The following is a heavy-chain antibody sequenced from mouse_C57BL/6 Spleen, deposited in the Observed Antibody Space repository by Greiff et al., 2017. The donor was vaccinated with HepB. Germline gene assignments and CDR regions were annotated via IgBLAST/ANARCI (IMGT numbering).Heavy chain of an antibody. Sequence: VKLMESGAELARPGASVKLSCKASGYTFTSYGISWVKQRTGQGLEWIGEIYPRSGNTYYNEKFKGKATLTADKSSSTAYMELRSLTSEDSAVYFCARENGSSYGWYFDVWGTGTTVTVSS. D-gene: IGHD1-1*01. V-gene: IGHV1-81*01. CDR1: GYTFTSYG. J-gene: IGHJ1*03. CDR2: IYPRSGNT. CDR3: ARENGSSYGWYFDV.